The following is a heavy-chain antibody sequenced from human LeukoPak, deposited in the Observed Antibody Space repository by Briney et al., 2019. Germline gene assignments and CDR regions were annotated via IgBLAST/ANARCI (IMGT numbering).Heavy chain of an antibody. CDR1: GFTFSSYA. CDR2: ISGSGGST. Sequence: GGSLRLSCAASGFTFSSYAMSWVRQAPGKGLEWVSAISGSGGSTYYADSVKGRFTISRDNSKNTLYLQMNSLRAEDTAVYYCAKDQPTNYYDSSGYPTLDYWGQGTLVTVSS. J-gene: IGHJ4*02. D-gene: IGHD3-22*01. V-gene: IGHV3-23*01. CDR3: AKDQPTNYYDSSGYPTLDY.